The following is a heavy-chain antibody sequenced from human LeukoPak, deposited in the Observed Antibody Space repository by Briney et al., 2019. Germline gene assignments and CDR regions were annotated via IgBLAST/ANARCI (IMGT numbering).Heavy chain of an antibody. CDR1: SGSISSNNYY. J-gene: IGHJ4*02. CDR3: ARGTMTTVTYYFDY. Sequence: PSETLSLTCTVSSGSISSNNYYWGWVRQPPGKGLEWIGSVSYSGSTYYNPSLRSQVTISVDTSKNQFSLKLSSVTAADTAVYYRARGTMTTVTYYFDYWGQGTLVTVSS. V-gene: IGHV4-39*01. CDR2: VSYSGST. D-gene: IGHD4-17*01.